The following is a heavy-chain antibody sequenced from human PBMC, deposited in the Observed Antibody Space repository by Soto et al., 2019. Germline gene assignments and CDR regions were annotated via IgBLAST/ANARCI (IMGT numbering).Heavy chain of an antibody. Sequence: SETLSLTCTVSGGSISSYYWSWIRQPPGKGLEWIGYIYYSGSTNYNPSLKSRVTISVDTSKNQFSLKLSSVTAADTAVYYCASDARGEYDSSGYYKDAFESGGQGTMVTVSS. J-gene: IGHJ3*02. D-gene: IGHD3-22*01. CDR1: GGSISSYY. CDR2: IYYSGST. V-gene: IGHV4-59*01. CDR3: ASDARGEYDSSGYYKDAFES.